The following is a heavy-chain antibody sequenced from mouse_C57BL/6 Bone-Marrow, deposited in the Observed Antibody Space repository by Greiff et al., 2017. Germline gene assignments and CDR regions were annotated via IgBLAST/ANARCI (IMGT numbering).Heavy chain of an antibody. J-gene: IGHJ2*01. Sequence: VQLQQSGAELARPGASVKLSCKASGYTFTSSGISWVKQRTGPGLEWIGEIYPRSGNTYYNEKFKGKATLTADKSSSTAYMELRSLTSEDSAVYFCARFFYYGSTIDYWGQGTTLTVSS. D-gene: IGHD1-1*01. CDR2: IYPRSGNT. CDR3: ARFFYYGSTIDY. V-gene: IGHV1-81*01. CDR1: GYTFTSSG.